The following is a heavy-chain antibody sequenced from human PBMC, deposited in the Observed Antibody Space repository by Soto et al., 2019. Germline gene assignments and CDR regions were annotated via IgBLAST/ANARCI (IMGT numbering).Heavy chain of an antibody. V-gene: IGHV4-34*01. CDR1: GGSFSGYY. J-gene: IGHJ5*02. D-gene: IGHD6-13*01. Sequence: SLTCAVYGGSFSGYYWSWIRQPPGKGLEWIGEINHSGSTNYNPSLKSRVTISVDTSKNQFSLKLSSVTAADTAVYYCARHRRRIAAAGTGGWFDPWGHGTLVTVSS. CDR2: INHSGST. CDR3: ARHRRRIAAAGTGGWFDP.